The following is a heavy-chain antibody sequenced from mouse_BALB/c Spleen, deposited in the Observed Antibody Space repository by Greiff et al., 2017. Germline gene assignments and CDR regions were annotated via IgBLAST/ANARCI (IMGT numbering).Heavy chain of an antibody. Sequence: QVQLKESGAELVRPGTSVKVSCKASGYAFTNYLIEWVKQRPGQGLEWIGVINPGSGGTNYNEKFKGKATLTADKSSSTAYMQLSSLTSDDSAVYFCARSTMITTDYWGQGTTLTVSS. V-gene: IGHV1-54*03. D-gene: IGHD2-4*01. CDR3: ARSTMITTDY. CDR2: INPGSGGT. J-gene: IGHJ2*01. CDR1: GYAFTNYL.